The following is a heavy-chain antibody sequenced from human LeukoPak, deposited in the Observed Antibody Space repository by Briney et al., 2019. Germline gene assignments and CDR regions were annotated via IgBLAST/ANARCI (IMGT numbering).Heavy chain of an antibody. CDR2: ISWNSGSI. CDR1: GFTSDEHA. J-gene: IGHJ4*02. Sequence: PGRSLRLSCVISGFTSDEHAMHWVRQAPGKGLEWVSGISWNSGSIGYADSVKGRFTISRDNAKNSLYLQMNSLRAEDTALYYCAKDQDSSGKKGFHYWGQGTLVTVSS. V-gene: IGHV3-9*02. CDR3: AKDQDSSGKKGFHY. D-gene: IGHD3-22*01.